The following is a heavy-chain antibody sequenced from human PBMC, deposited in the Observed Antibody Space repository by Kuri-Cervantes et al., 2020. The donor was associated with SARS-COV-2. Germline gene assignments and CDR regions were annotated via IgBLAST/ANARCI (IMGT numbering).Heavy chain of an antibody. D-gene: IGHD3-10*01. J-gene: IGHJ2*01. V-gene: IGHV5-10-1*01. CDR2: IDPSDSYT. CDR1: GYSFTSYW. CDR3: ARRGLFSGYFDL. Sequence: GGSLRLSCKGSGYSFTSYWIGWVRQMPGKGLEWMGRIDPSDSYTNYSPSFQGHVTISADKSISTAYLQWSSLKASDTAMYYCARRGLFSGYFDLWGRGTLVTVSS.